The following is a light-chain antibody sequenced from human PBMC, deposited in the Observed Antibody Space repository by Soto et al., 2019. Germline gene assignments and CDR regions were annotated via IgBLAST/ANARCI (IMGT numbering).Light chain of an antibody. CDR1: QSFRGL. J-gene: IGKJ5*01. V-gene: IGKV3-11*01. Sequence: VLSQSPAILSLSPGERATLSCRASQSFRGLLAWYQQKPGQSPRLLIYDAYNRATGIPPRFSGSGSGTDFTLTISSLEPEDSAVYYCQQRHMWPITVGQGTRLEIK. CDR3: QQRHMWPIT. CDR2: DAY.